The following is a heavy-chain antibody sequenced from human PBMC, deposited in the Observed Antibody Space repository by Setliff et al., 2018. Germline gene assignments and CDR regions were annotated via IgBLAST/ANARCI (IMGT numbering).Heavy chain of an antibody. CDR2: IYHGGDT. CDR1: GGSINSGVYY. D-gene: IGHD1-1*01. Sequence: TLSLTCTVSGGSINSGVYYWGWIRQPPGKGLEWIGRIYHGGDTYYNASLKSRLTISVDTSKNQFSLKLRSVTAADTAVYYCAGTGTYRYFDYWGQGALVTVSS. CDR3: AGTGTYRYFDY. J-gene: IGHJ4*02. V-gene: IGHV4-39*01.